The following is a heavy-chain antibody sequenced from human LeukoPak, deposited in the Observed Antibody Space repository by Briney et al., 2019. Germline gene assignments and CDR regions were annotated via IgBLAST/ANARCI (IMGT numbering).Heavy chain of an antibody. J-gene: IGHJ4*02. CDR1: GYIFTHYW. CDR2: IYPADSDT. Sequence: GESLKISCQVSGYIFTHYWIGWVRQMPGNGLESMGIIYPADSDTTYSPSFQGQVTISADKSINTVYLQWSSLKASDTAMYYCARLSIAVSGDLEYWGQGTLVTVSS. D-gene: IGHD6-19*01. V-gene: IGHV5-51*01. CDR3: ARLSIAVSGDLEY.